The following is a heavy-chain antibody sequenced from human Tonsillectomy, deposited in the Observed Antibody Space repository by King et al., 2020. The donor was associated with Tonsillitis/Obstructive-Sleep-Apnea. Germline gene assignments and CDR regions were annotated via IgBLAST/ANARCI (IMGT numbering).Heavy chain of an antibody. Sequence: VQLVESGGGLVQPGGSLRLSCAASGVTFSSCILNWVCRAPGEGLVWVSYMTSSSSTLYYADSVNGRFTISRDKSKNSLYLHMNSLRDEDTAVYYCARDSTVTTKDYWGQGTLVTVSS. J-gene: IGHJ4*02. CDR1: GVTFSSCI. D-gene: IGHD4-17*01. CDR2: MTSSSSTL. CDR3: ARDSTVTTKDY. V-gene: IGHV3-48*02.